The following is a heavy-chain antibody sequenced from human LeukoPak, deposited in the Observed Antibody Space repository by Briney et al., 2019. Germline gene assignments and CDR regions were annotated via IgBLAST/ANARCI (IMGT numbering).Heavy chain of an antibody. J-gene: IGHJ3*02. CDR2: MNPNTGDT. V-gene: IGHV1-2*02. CDR1: GYTFTGYY. CDR3: ARAPAGGPSDI. D-gene: IGHD6-25*01. Sequence: ASVKVSCKASGYTFTGYYMHWVRQAPGQGLEWMGWMNPNTGDTNYVQRFQGRVTMTRDTSISTAYMELSSLRSDDTAVYYCARAPAGGPSDIWGQGSLVTVSS.